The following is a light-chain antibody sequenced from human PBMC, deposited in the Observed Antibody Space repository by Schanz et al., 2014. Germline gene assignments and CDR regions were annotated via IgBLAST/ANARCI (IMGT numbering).Light chain of an antibody. CDR3: ASWDDSLNARV. Sequence: QSVLTQPPSVSAAPGQKVTISCSGTISNIENNYVSWYQQLPGTAPKLLIYDNDKRPSGIPDRFSGSKSGTSASLAISGLQSEDEADYYCASWDDSLNARVFGGGTKLTVL. V-gene: IGLV1-51*01. J-gene: IGLJ3*02. CDR2: DND. CDR1: ISNIENNY.